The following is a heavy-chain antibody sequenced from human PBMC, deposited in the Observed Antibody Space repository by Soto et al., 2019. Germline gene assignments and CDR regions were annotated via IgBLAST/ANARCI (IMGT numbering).Heavy chain of an antibody. CDR3: ARGLYYYDSSGYYSP. Sequence: EVQLVESGEGLARPGGPLRLPFEASGSTFISNSMNGARQPQGKGLEWVSSISSSSSYIYYADSVKGRFTISRDNAKNSLYLQMNSLRAEDTAVYYCARGLYYYDSSGYYSPWGQGTLVTVSS. CDR2: ISSSSSYI. V-gene: IGHV3-21*01. CDR1: GSTFISNS. D-gene: IGHD3-22*01. J-gene: IGHJ5*02.